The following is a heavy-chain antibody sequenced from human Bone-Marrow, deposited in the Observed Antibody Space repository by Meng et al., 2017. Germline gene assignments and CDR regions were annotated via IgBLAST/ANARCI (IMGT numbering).Heavy chain of an antibody. CDR3: ARDIRQGGNIWFDP. CDR1: GGSISSGGYY. J-gene: IGHJ5*02. V-gene: IGHV4-31*01. CDR2: IYYSGTT. D-gene: IGHD3-16*01. Sequence: LQEVGPGPVKPSQTPFLTCTVSGGSISSGGYYWSWIRQHPGKGLEWIGYIYYSGTTYYNPSLSSLVTISVDTSKNQFSLNLSSVTAADTAVYYCARDIRQGGNIWFDPWGQGTLVTVSS.